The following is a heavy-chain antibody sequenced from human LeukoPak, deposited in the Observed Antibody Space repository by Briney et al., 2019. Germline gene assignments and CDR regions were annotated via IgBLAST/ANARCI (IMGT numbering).Heavy chain of an antibody. J-gene: IGHJ4*02. V-gene: IGHV3-30*02. D-gene: IGHD7-27*01. CDR2: IRYDGSNK. Sequence: GGSLRLSCAASGFTFSSYAMSWVRQAPGKGLEWVAFIRYDGSNKYYADSVKGRFTISRDNSKNTLYLQMNSLRAEDTAVYYCAKRVTGTTKYFDYWGQGTLVTVSS. CDR1: GFTFSSYA. CDR3: AKRVTGTTKYFDY.